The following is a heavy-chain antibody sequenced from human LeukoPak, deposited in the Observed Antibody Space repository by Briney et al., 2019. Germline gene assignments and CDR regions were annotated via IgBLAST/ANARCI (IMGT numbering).Heavy chain of an antibody. V-gene: IGHV4-38-2*02. CDR2: IYHSEIT. CDR3: ARRLRLKNPGGDAFDI. CDR1: GYSISSGYY. J-gene: IGHJ3*02. Sequence: SETLSLTCTVSGYSISSGYYWGWIRQPPGRGLEWIGSIYHSEITHYNPSLKSRVTISIDTSKNQFSLKLNSVTAADTAVYYCARRLRLKNPGGDAFDIWGQGTVVTVSS. D-gene: IGHD5/OR15-5a*01.